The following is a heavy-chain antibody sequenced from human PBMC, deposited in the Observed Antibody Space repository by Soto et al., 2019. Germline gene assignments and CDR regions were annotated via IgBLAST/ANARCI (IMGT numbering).Heavy chain of an antibody. CDR2: ISQSGSA. Sequence: QLQLQESGSGLVKPSQTLSLTCVVSGGPISSGGYSWTWIRQPPGRGLEWIGYISQSGSAGYSPSPKSRVTISVDTTKNQFSLRLSSVTAADTVVYYCARDRNGFGGIDFWGQVILVTVSS. D-gene: IGHD3-10*01. J-gene: IGHJ4*02. CDR3: ARDRNGFGGIDF. V-gene: IGHV4-30-2*01. CDR1: GGPISSGGYS.